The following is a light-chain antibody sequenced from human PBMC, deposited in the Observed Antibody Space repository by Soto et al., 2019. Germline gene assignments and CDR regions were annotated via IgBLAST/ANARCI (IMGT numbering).Light chain of an antibody. Sequence: QSVLTQPPSASGSPGQSVAISCTGTNSDIGNYNFVSWYQQHPGKAPQLMIYEVNKRPSGVPDRFSGSKSGNTASLTVSGRQPEDEADYYCSSYAGSNNLLFGGGTKVTVL. J-gene: IGLJ2*01. V-gene: IGLV2-8*01. CDR2: EVN. CDR3: SSYAGSNNLL. CDR1: NSDIGNYNF.